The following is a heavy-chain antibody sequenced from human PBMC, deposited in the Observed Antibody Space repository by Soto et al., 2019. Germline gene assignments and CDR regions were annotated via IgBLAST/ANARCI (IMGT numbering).Heavy chain of an antibody. V-gene: IGHV3-21*01. J-gene: IGHJ4*02. CDR1: GFTFSSYS. CDR3: ARGDSSGWYVY. D-gene: IGHD6-19*01. CDR2: ISSSSSYI. Sequence: EVQLVESGGGLVKPGGSLRLSCAASGFTFSSYSMNWVRQAPGKGWEWVSSISSSSSYIYYADSVKGRFTISRDNAKNSLYLQMNSLRAEDTAVYYCARGDSSGWYVYWGQGTLVTVSS.